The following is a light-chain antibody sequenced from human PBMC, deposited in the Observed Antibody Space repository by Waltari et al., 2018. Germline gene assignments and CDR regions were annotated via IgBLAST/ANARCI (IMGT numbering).Light chain of an antibody. V-gene: IGLV3-27*01. J-gene: IGLJ2*01. CDR2: KDS. CDR3: YAATDNNPV. Sequence: SYELTQPSSVSVSPGQTARITCSGDVLGRKYARWFQQKPGQAPVLVIYKDSERPSGIPERFSGSSSGTTVTLTINGAQVEDEADYYCYAATDNNPVFGGGTKLIVL. CDR1: VLGRKY.